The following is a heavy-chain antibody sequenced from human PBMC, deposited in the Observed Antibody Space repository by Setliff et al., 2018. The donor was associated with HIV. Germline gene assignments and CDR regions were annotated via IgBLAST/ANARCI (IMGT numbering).Heavy chain of an antibody. V-gene: IGHV4-31*03. J-gene: IGHJ6*03. D-gene: IGHD3-22*01. CDR1: GGSTSSGGYF. CDR2: IYYSGST. Sequence: SETLSLTCTVSGGSTSSGGYFWSWIRQLPGKGLEWIGYIYYSGSTYYNPSLKSRVTISVDTAKNQFSLKLISVTAADTAVYYCARAEGYYDSSVNPGRYYHYYMDVWGKGTTVTAP. CDR3: ARAEGYYDSSVNPGRYYHYYMDV.